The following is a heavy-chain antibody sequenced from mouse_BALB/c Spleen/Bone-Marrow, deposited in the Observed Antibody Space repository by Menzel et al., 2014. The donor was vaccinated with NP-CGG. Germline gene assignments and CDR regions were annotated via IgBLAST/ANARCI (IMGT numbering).Heavy chain of an antibody. CDR3: TQLGRFAY. V-gene: IGHV1S81*02. CDR2: INPSNGGT. D-gene: IGHD4-1*02. J-gene: IGHJ3*01. Sequence: QVHLQQPGAELVKPGASVKLSCKASGYTFTNYYMYWVKQRPGQGLEWIGEINPSNGGTNFNEKFKSTATLTVDKSSGTVYMQLSSLTSEDSAVYYCTQLGRFAYWGQGTLVTVSA. CDR1: GYTFTNYY.